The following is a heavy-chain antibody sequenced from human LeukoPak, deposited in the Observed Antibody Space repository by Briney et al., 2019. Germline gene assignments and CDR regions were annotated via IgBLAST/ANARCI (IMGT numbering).Heavy chain of an antibody. Sequence: GASVTLSRTCSGSTFTVSYIHWVRHPPGQGLEWMGWITPNTGGTSYAQNFQGRVTMTRDTSLTTAYIELGGLTCDDTAVYYCARTLNTRAYWGQGTLVIVSA. V-gene: IGHV1-2*02. CDR3: ARTLNTRAY. CDR2: ITPNTGGT. J-gene: IGHJ4*02. D-gene: IGHD1-26*01. CDR1: GSTFTVSY.